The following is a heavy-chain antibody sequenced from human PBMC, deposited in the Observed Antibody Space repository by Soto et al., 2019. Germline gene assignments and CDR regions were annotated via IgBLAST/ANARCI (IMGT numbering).Heavy chain of an antibody. CDR2: ISFDGSKK. V-gene: IGHV3-30-3*01. CDR3: ARLPGPLVAVLYLDPVDGREPVSDAYV. CDR1: GFTFSSYP. Sequence: QMQLVESGGGVVQPGRSLRLSCAASGFTFSSYPMHWVRQAPGKGLEWVAVISFDGSKKYYADSVKGCFFISKDNSKDILSLQMNSLRGEDSAVYYCARLPGPLVAVLYLDPVDGREPVSDAYVWGQGTAVTVSS. D-gene: IGHD6-19*01. J-gene: IGHJ6*02.